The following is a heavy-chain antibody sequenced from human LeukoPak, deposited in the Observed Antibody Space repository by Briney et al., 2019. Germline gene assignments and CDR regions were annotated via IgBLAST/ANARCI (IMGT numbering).Heavy chain of an antibody. CDR2: IKEDGTEQ. J-gene: IGHJ4*02. CDR1: GFTFSGYW. Sequence: GGSLRLSCTASGFTFSGYWMTWVRQAPGKGLEWVATIKEDGTEQDYVDSVKGRFSISRDNSKNTLYLQMNSLRAEDTAVYYCANSMVRGVIVDYWGQGTLVTVSS. CDR3: ANSMVRGVIVDY. D-gene: IGHD3-10*01. V-gene: IGHV3-7*03.